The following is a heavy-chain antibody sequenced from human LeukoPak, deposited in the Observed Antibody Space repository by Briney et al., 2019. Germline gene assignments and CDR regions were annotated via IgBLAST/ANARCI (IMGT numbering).Heavy chain of an antibody. CDR1: GYTFTSYY. Sequence: ASVKVSCKASGYTFTSYYMHWVRQAPGQGLEWMGIINPSGGSTSYAQKFQGRVTMTRDTSTSAVYMELSSLRSEDTAVYYCARGPLEEYDSSGYYVTDLDYWGQGTLVTVSS. CDR3: ARGPLEEYDSSGYYVTDLDY. D-gene: IGHD3-22*01. J-gene: IGHJ4*02. V-gene: IGHV1-46*01. CDR2: INPSGGST.